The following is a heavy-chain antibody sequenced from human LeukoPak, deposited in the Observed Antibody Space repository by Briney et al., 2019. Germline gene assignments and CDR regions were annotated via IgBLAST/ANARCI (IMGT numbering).Heavy chain of an antibody. CDR2: IKQDGSEK. CDR3: ERLDAGRYYFYGMDV. J-gene: IGHJ6*02. V-gene: IGHV3-7*01. CDR1: GFTFSSYW. D-gene: IGHD2-15*01. Sequence: GGSLRLSCAASGFTFSSYWMSWVRQAPGKGLEWVANIKQDGSEKYSVDSVKGRFTTSRDNAKNSLSLQMNSLRAEDTAVYYCERLDAGRYYFYGMDVWGQGTTVTVSS.